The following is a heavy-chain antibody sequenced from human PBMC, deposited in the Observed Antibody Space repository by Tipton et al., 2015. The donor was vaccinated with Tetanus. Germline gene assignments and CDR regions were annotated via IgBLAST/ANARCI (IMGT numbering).Heavy chain of an antibody. CDR2: VYPTGST. V-gene: IGHV4-61*01. J-gene: IGHJ6*02. D-gene: IGHD2-21*02. Sequence: GLVKPSETLSLTCTVSGASVSGGTDYWTWIRQSPGKGLEWIGHVYPTGSTYYNPSLGSRITLSVDRSRNQFSLNMRSVIAEDTAMYYCARFCWGGACHSPYYNGVDVWGQGTAVTVS. CDR3: ARFCWGGACHSPYYNGVDV. CDR1: GASVSGGTDY.